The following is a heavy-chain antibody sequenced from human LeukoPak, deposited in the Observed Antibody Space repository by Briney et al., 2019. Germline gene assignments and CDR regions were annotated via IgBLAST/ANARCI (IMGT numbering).Heavy chain of an antibody. Sequence: VASVKVSCKASGGTYSTDAISWVRQDPGQGLEWLGRIVPLLLIPDYAQNFQGRVTITADKSTLTAYMELNSLRFEDTAVYYCVRGGDFGDPESYYGMDVWGQGTTVTVPS. J-gene: IGHJ6*02. V-gene: IGHV1-69*04. CDR3: VRGGDFGDPESYYGMDV. CDR2: IVPLLLIP. D-gene: IGHD4-17*01. CDR1: GGTYSTDA.